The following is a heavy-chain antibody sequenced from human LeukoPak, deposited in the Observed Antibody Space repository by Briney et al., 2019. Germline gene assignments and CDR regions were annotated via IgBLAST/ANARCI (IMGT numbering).Heavy chain of an antibody. CDR3: ARHDYGGNSAWFDP. D-gene: IGHD4-23*01. CDR2: IFYSGGT. J-gene: IGHJ5*02. Sequence: SETLSLTCTVSGGSIRGFFWSWIRQPPGQGLEWIGYIFYSGGTYYNPSLMSRVTISVDMSTNQFSLKLTSVTAADTAGYYCARHDYGGNSAWFDPWGQGTLVTVSS. V-gene: IGHV4-59*01. CDR1: GGSIRGFF.